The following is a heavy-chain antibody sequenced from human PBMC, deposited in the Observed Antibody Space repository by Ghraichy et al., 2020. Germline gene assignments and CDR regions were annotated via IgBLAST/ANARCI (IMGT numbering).Heavy chain of an antibody. CDR3: ARWNWGSNYYYGMDV. CDR2: IYYSGST. J-gene: IGHJ6*02. Sequence: ETLSLTCTVSGGSVSSGSYYWSWIRQPPGKGLEWIGYIYYSGSTNYNPSLKSRVTISVDTSKNQFSLKLSSVTAADTAVYYCARWNWGSNYYYGMDVWGQGTTVTVSS. V-gene: IGHV4-61*01. D-gene: IGHD7-27*01. CDR1: GGSVSSGSYY.